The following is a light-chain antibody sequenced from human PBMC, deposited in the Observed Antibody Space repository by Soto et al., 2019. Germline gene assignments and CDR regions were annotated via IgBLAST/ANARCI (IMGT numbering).Light chain of an antibody. V-gene: IGKV3D-20*02. J-gene: IGKJ4*01. CDR2: DTS. CDR3: QQRSNWPPGGT. Sequence: EIVLTQSPGTLSLSPGERATLSCRASQRPSNSHVAWYLLKPGQAPRLLIFDTSSRATGIPDRFSGSVSGTDFTLTIRRLEPEDFAVYYCQQRSNWPPGGTFGGGTKVDIK. CDR1: QRPSNSH.